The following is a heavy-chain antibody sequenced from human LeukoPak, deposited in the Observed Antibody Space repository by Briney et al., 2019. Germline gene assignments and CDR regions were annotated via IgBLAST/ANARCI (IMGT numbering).Heavy chain of an antibody. V-gene: IGHV1-2*06. D-gene: IGHD3-10*01. CDR2: INPNSGGT. CDR1: GYTFTGYY. CDR3: ARAEFGDFDY. Sequence: GASVKVSCKASGYTFTGYYMHWVRQAPGQGLEWMGRINPNSGGTNYAQKFQGRVTMTSDTSISTAYMELSRLRSGDTAGYLFARAEFGDFDYWGQGTLVTVSS. J-gene: IGHJ4*02.